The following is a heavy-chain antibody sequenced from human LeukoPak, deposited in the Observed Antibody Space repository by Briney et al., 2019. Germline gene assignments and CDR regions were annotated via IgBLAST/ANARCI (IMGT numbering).Heavy chain of an antibody. CDR2: IYYSGST. D-gene: IGHD4-17*01. V-gene: IGHV4-59*08. Sequence: PSKTLSLTCTVSGDSISDYYWSWIRQPPGKGLEWIGYIYYSGSTNYNPSLKSRVTISVDTSKNQFSLKLRSVTAADTAVYYCARHNYGDYFPALSLDYWGQGALVTVSS. J-gene: IGHJ4*02. CDR3: ARHNYGDYFPALSLDY. CDR1: GDSISDYY.